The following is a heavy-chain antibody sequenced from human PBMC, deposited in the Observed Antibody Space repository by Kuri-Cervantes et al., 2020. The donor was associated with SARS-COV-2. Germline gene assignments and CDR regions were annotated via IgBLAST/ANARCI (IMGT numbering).Heavy chain of an antibody. CDR2: ISSSSSYI. J-gene: IGHJ4*02. Sequence: GESLKISCAASGFTFGSYSMNWVRQAPGKGLEWVSSISSSSSYIYYADSVKGRFTISRDNAKNSLYLQMNSLRAEDTAVYYCARGLWGIQYYFDYWGQGTLVTVSS. V-gene: IGHV3-21*01. CDR1: GFTFGSYS. D-gene: IGHD7-27*01. CDR3: ARGLWGIQYYFDY.